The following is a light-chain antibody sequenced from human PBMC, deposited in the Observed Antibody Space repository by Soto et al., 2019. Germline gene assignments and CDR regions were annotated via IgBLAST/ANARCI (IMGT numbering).Light chain of an antibody. CDR3: SSYGGGDTFHVI. CDR1: STDFVGYNR. V-gene: IGLV2-8*01. J-gene: IGLJ2*01. CDR2: DVS. Sequence: QSVLTQPPSVSGSPGQSVTISCTGTSTDFVGYNRVSWYQQPPGTAPKLMIYDVSKRPSGVPDRFSGSKSGNTASLTVSGLRADDEAVYYCSSYGGGDTFHVIFGGGTKLTVL.